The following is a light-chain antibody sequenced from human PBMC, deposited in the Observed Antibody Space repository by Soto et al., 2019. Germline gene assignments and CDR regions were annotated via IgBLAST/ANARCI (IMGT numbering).Light chain of an antibody. J-gene: IGKJ4*01. CDR2: AAS. CDR3: HQPYSTPALT. V-gene: IGKV1-39*01. Sequence: DVEMTQSPSPLSASVGDTVTITCRARQRMSSYLNWYQQKRGKARKLLIYAASSLQSGVPSRFRGSGSGTDFTLTISSLQPEAFATYHCHQPYSTPALTLAAGTKVDIK. CDR1: QRMSSY.